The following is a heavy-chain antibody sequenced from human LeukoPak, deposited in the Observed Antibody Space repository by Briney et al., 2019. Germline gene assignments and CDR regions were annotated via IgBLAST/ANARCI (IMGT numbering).Heavy chain of an antibody. J-gene: IGHJ6*03. V-gene: IGHV4-4*07. CDR2: IYTSGST. CDR1: GGSISSYY. CDR3: ARAHSSSWPNYYYCYMDV. Sequence: SETLSLTCTVSGGSISSYYWSWIRQPAGKGLEWIGRIYTSGSTNYNPSLKSRVTMSVDTSKNQFSLKLSSVTAADTAVYYCARAHSSSWPNYYYCYMDVWGKGTTVTVSS. D-gene: IGHD6-13*01.